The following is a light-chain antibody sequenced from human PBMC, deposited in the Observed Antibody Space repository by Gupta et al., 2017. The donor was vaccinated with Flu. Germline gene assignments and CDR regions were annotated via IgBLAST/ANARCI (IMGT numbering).Light chain of an antibody. V-gene: IGLV2-11*03. Sequence: SSDVGAYTYVSWYQQHPGKAPKLMIYEISNRPSGVSNRFSGSKSGSTASLTISGLQAEDEANYYCSSYAGSYTWVFGGGTKLTVL. CDR1: SSDVGAYTY. CDR3: SSYAGSYTWV. CDR2: EIS. J-gene: IGLJ2*01.